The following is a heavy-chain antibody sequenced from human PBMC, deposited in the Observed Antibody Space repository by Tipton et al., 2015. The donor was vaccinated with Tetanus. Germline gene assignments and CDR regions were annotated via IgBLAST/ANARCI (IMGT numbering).Heavy chain of an antibody. V-gene: IGHV3-21*01. Sequence: SLRLSCGASGFTFSRSSMNWVRQSPGKGPEWVSSISGNSDYIFYGDSVKGRFTISRDNAKNSLYLQMNGLRAEDTAVYFCARGPSLFWSGYDRFFDFWGPGILVTVSS. D-gene: IGHD3-3*01. CDR3: ARGPSLFWSGYDRFFDF. J-gene: IGHJ4*02. CDR1: GFTFSRSS. CDR2: ISGNSDYI.